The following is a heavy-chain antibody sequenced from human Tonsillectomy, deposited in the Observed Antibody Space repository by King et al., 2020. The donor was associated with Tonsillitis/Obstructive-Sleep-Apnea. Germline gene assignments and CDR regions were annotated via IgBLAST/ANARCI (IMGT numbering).Heavy chain of an antibody. J-gene: IGHJ1*01. CDR3: ARDVMTTVTPMADFQH. CDR2: SIPIFGTA. V-gene: IGHV1-69*01. Sequence: QLVQSGAEVKKPGSSVKVSCKASGGTFSSYGISWGRQAPGQGLEWMGGSIPIFGTANYAQKFQGRVTITADESTSTAYMELSSLRSEDTAVYYCARDVMTTVTPMADFQHWGQGTLVTVSS. CDR1: GGTFSSYG. D-gene: IGHD4-17*01.